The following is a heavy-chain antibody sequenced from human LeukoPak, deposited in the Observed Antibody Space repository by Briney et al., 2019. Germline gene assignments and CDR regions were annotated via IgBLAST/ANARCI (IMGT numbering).Heavy chain of an antibody. J-gene: IGHJ3*02. CDR3: ARRTHDYGDLRDAFDI. Sequence: PSETLSLTCTVSGGSISSYYWSWIRQPPGKGLEWTGYIYYSGSTNYNPSLKSRVTISVDTSKNQFSLKLSSVTAADTAVYYCARRTHDYGDLRDAFDIWGQGTMVTVSS. CDR2: IYYSGST. CDR1: GGSISSYY. V-gene: IGHV4-59*08. D-gene: IGHD4-17*01.